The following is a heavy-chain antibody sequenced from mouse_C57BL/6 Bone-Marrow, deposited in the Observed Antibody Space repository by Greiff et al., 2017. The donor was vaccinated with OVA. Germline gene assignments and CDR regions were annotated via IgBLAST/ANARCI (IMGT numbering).Heavy chain of an antibody. J-gene: IGHJ2*01. D-gene: IGHD1-1*01. V-gene: IGHV5-9-1*02. CDR3: TRLCYYGSSYDY. CDR1: GFTFSSYA. CDR2: ISSGGDYI. Sequence: EVHLVESGEGLVKPGGSLKLSCAASGFTFSSYAMSWVRQTPEKRLEWVAYISSGGDYIYYADTVKGRFTISRDNARNTLYLQMSSLKSEDTAMYYCTRLCYYGSSYDYWGQGTTLTVSS.